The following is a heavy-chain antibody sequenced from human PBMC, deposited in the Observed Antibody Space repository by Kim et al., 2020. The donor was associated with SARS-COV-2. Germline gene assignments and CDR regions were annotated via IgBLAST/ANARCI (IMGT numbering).Heavy chain of an antibody. CDR3: AKDKGYSGYDYVSN. Sequence: GGSLRLSCAASGFTFDDYAMHWVRQAPGKGLEWVSGSSWNSGSIGYADSVKGRFTISRDNAKNSLYLQMNSLRAEDTALYYCAKDKGYSGYDYVSNWGQGTLVTVSS. CDR1: GFTFDDYA. CDR2: SSWNSGSI. J-gene: IGHJ4*02. V-gene: IGHV3-9*01. D-gene: IGHD5-12*01.